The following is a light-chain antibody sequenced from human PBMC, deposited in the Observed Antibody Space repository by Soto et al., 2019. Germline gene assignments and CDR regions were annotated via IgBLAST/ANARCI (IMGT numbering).Light chain of an antibody. CDR2: GAS. V-gene: IGKV3-20*01. Sequence: ESVLTQAPGSVSLSPGERATLSCRASQSISSSYLAWYQQKPGQAPRLLIYGASSRATGIPDRFSGSGSGTDFTLTISRLEPEDFAVYYCQQYGRTFGQGTKV. CDR3: QQYGRT. J-gene: IGKJ1*01. CDR1: QSISSSY.